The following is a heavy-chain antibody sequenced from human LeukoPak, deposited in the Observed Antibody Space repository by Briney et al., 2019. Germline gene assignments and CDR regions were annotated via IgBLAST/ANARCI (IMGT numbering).Heavy chain of an antibody. J-gene: IGHJ4*02. V-gene: IGHV4-59*01. CDR2: IYYDGST. D-gene: IGHD6-6*01. CDR3: ARGGASSKFFDA. Sequence: PSETLSLTCSVSGVSISNYYWRWIRQPAGKGLEWIAFIYYDGSTNYNPSLKSRATISVDTSKNQYSLNLSSVTPADTAVYYCARGGASSKFFDAWGQGTLVTVSS. CDR1: GVSISNYY.